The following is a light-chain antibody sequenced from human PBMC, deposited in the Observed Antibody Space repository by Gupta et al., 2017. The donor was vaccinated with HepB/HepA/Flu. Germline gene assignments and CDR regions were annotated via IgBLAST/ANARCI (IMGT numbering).Light chain of an antibody. V-gene: IGKV3-15*01. CDR1: QSVGGN. J-gene: IGKJ4*01. CDR3: QQYDNWSPLT. Sequence: ERVMKQSPGTLAVSPGERATLSCRASQSVGGNLAWYQQQPGQAPRLLIFAASARATGVPARFSGSGSETEFTLTISSLQSEDFAVYYCQQYDNWSPLTFGGGTKVEIK. CDR2: AAS.